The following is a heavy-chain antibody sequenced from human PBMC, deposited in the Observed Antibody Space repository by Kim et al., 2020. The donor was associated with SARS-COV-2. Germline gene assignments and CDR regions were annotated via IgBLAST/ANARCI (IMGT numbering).Heavy chain of an antibody. CDR2: IYYTGTS. CDR3: TRETGGNSAAS. V-gene: IGHV4-39*02. CDR1: GDSISNTNYY. Sequence: SETLSLTCTVSGDSISNTNYYWAWVRQPPGKGLEWISSIYYTGTSFYKPSLKSRVTISVDTSKNHFSLKVNSVTAADTAVYYCTRETGGNSAASWGQGTL. J-gene: IGHJ4*02. D-gene: IGHD1-1*01.